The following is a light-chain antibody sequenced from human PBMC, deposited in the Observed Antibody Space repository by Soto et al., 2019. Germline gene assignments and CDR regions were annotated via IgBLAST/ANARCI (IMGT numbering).Light chain of an antibody. J-gene: IGKJ4*01. CDR2: KAS. CDR3: QQYYSYSPLT. V-gene: IGKV1-5*03. Sequence: DIRRSQSLSTLSGPVGDRVTITCRASQTISSWLAWYQQKPGKAPKLLIYKASTLKSGVPSRFSGSGSGTEFTLTISSLQPDDFTTYYCQQYYSYSPLTFGGGTKVDIK. CDR1: QTISSW.